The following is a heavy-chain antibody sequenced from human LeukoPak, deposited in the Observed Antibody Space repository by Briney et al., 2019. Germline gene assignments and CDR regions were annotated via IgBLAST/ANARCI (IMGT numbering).Heavy chain of an antibody. CDR1: DGTIIGYY. Sequence: SETLSLTCSVSDGTIIGYYWTWIRQPPGKGVEWVGYINYIGSTIYNPSLKSRVTISVDTSNNQFSLKLSSVTAADTAVYYCARRYGDYPNNWIDPWGQGTLVTVSS. D-gene: IGHD4-17*01. J-gene: IGHJ5*02. CDR2: INYIGST. CDR3: ARRYGDYPNNWIDP. V-gene: IGHV4-59*01.